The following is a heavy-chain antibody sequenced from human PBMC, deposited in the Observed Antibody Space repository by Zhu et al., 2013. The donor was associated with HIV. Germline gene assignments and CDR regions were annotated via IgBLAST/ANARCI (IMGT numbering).Heavy chain of an antibody. D-gene: IGHD3-3*01. Sequence: QVHLVQSGAEVKKPGASVKVSCKVSGYTLTELSMHWVRQAPGKGLEWMGGFDPEDGETIYAQKFQGRVTMTEDTSTDTVYMELSSLRSEDTAVYYCAIGPRDYDFWSGYPEDYWGQGTLVTVSS. CDR2: FDPEDGET. V-gene: IGHV1-24*01. CDR1: GYTLTELS. CDR3: AIGPRDYDFWSGYPEDY. J-gene: IGHJ4*02.